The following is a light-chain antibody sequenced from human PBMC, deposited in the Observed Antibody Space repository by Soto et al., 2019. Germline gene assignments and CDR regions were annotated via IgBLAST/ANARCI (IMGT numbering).Light chain of an antibody. Sequence: SYELTQPPSVSVTPGQTARIPCGGNDIGTKSVHWYQQKPDQSPVLVVYDDGDRPSGIPERFSGSNSGNAATLTISRVEAGDEADYYCHLWDNTSDQPVFGGGTKLTVL. J-gene: IGLJ2*01. CDR1: DIGTKS. V-gene: IGLV3-21*02. CDR3: HLWDNTSDQPV. CDR2: DDG.